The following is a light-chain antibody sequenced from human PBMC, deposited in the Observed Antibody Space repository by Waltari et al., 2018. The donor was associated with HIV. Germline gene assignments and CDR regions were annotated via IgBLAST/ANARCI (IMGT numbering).Light chain of an antibody. CDR2: SNN. J-gene: IGLJ2*01. CDR1: SSNIGNDA. Sequence: QSVLTQPHSASGTPGQTVTISCSGSSSNIGNDAVHWYQQLPGTAPKLLIYSNNRRPSGVPDRFSGSKSGTSASLAISGLQSEDQADYYCGTWDDSLNGWEVFGGGTKLTVL. V-gene: IGLV1-44*01. CDR3: GTWDDSLNGWEV.